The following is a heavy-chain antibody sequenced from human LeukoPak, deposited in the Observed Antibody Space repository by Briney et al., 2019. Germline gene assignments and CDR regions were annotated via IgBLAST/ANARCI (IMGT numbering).Heavy chain of an antibody. CDR1: GFTFSSYA. Sequence: GGSLRLSCAASGFTFSSYAMSWVRQAPGKGLEWVSAISGSGGSTYYADSVEGRFTISRDNSKNTLYLQMNSLRAEDAAIYYCAKAFAFVGANFFDYWGQGTLVTVSS. CDR2: ISGSGGST. CDR3: AKAFAFVGANFFDY. J-gene: IGHJ4*02. V-gene: IGHV3-23*01. D-gene: IGHD1-26*01.